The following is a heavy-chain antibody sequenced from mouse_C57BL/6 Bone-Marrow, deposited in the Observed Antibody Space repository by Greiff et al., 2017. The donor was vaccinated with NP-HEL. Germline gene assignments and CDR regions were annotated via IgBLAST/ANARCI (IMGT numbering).Heavy chain of an antibody. CDR2: ISNGGGST. CDR3: ARQGDYYGNYEDCWYFDV. D-gene: IGHD2-1*01. V-gene: IGHV5-12*01. CDR1: GFTFSDYY. Sequence: DVMLVESGGGLVQPGGSLKLSCAASGFTFSDYYMYWVRQTPEKRLEWVAYISNGGGSTYYPDTVKGRFTISRDNAKNTLYLQMSRLKSEDTAMYYCARQGDYYGNYEDCWYFDVWGTGTTVTVSS. J-gene: IGHJ1*03.